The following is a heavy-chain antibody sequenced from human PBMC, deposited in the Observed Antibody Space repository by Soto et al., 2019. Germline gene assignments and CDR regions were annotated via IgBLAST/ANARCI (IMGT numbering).Heavy chain of an antibody. Sequence: GGSLRLSCAASGFTFSSYDMHWVRQATGKGLEWVSAIGTAGDTYYPGSVKGRFTISRENAKNSLYLRMNSLRAEDTAVYYCARLGYCSSTSCYAGPYYYYYGMDVWGQGTTVTV. D-gene: IGHD2-2*01. V-gene: IGHV3-13*01. CDR1: GFTFSSYD. CDR3: ARLGYCSSTSCYAGPYYYYYGMDV. J-gene: IGHJ6*02. CDR2: IGTAGDT.